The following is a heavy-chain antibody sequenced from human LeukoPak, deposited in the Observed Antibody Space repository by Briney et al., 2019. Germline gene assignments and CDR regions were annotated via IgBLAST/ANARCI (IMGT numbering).Heavy chain of an antibody. CDR1: GFNFNTYS. D-gene: IGHD3-22*01. CDR3: AKGSYYYDSSGYSRLNDAFDI. CDR2: ISSSSSYI. V-gene: IGHV3-21*04. J-gene: IGHJ3*02. Sequence: GGSLRLSCAASGFNFNTYSMNWVRQAPGKGLEWVSSISSSSSYIYYADSVKGRFTISRDNSKNTLYLQMNSLRAEDTAVYYCAKGSYYYDSSGYSRLNDAFDIWGQGTMVTVSS.